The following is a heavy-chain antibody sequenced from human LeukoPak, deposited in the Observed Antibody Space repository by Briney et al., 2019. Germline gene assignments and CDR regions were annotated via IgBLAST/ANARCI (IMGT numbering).Heavy chain of an antibody. V-gene: IGHV3-64*01. J-gene: IGHJ4*02. CDR3: AKGLYNYGTFVSSLDY. CDR1: GFTFSNYG. Sequence: PGGSLRLSCAASGFTFSNYGMSWVRQAPGKGLEYVSAISSNGGSTYYANSVKGRFTISRDNSKNTLYLQMNSLRAEDTAVYYCAKGLYNYGTFVSSLDYWGQGTLVTVSS. D-gene: IGHD5-18*01. CDR2: ISSNGGST.